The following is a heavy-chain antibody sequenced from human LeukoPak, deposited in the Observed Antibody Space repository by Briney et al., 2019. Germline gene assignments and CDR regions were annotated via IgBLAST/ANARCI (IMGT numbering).Heavy chain of an antibody. CDR3: ARNDYGDFV. J-gene: IGHJ4*02. Sequence: GGSLRLSCAASGFTVSSNYMSWVRQAPGKGLEWVSVISDNGAITYYAESVKGRFTISRDNSKNTLYLQMNSLRAEDTAVYYCARNDYGDFVWGQGTLVTVSS. CDR1: GFTVSSNY. CDR2: ISDNGAIT. V-gene: IGHV3-53*01. D-gene: IGHD4-17*01.